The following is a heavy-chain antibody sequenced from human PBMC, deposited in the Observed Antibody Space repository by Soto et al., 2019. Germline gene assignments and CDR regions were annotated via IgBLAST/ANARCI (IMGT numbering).Heavy chain of an antibody. J-gene: IGHJ4*02. CDR2: ISGSGGST. CDR3: AYSRTPSDY. V-gene: IGHV3-23*01. Sequence: EVQLLESGGGLVQPGGSLRLSCAASGFTFSSYAMSWVRQAPGKGLEWVSAISGSGGSTYYADSVKGRFTISRDNSKTPPSLPMNSPRAEATAVYSCAYSRTPSDYWCQGTLVTVSS. CDR1: GFTFSSYA. D-gene: IGHD6-13*01.